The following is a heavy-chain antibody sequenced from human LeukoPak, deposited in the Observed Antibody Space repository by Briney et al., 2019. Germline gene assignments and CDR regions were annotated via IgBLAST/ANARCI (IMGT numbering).Heavy chain of an antibody. Sequence: SETLSLTCTVSGGSISTSNYYWGWIRQPPGKGLEWIGNIFYSGSTYYSPSLKSRVTISLDTSKNQFSLKLSSVTAADTAVYYCARDPTHYDFWSGSYDYWGQGTLVTVSS. J-gene: IGHJ4*02. D-gene: IGHD3-3*01. CDR3: ARDPTHYDFWSGSYDY. CDR2: IFYSGST. V-gene: IGHV4-39*07. CDR1: GGSISTSNYY.